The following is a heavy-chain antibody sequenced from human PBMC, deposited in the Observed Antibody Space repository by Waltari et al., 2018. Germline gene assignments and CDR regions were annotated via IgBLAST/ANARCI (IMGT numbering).Heavy chain of an antibody. CDR1: GYTCPNYG. J-gene: IGHJ4*02. CDR3: ARDQWEALDH. Sequence: KTGFSVTFSCKASGYTCPNYGINWVRQAPGQGLEWMGWMSARNGNANFAQKVQGRVTMTRDTSTATAYMELKNLRSNDTAVYYCARDQWEALDHWGQGTLITVSS. CDR2: MSARNGNA. V-gene: IGHV1-18*01. D-gene: IGHD1-26*01.